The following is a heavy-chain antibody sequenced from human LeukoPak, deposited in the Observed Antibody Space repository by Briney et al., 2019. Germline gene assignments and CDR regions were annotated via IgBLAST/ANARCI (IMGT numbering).Heavy chain of an antibody. V-gene: IGHV4-34*01. CDR3: ARGLGYCSSTSCQLNWFDP. D-gene: IGHD2-2*01. Sequence: SETLSLTCAVYGGSFSGYYWSWIRQPPGKGLEWIGEINHSGSTNYNPSLKSRVTISVDTSKNQFSLKLSSVTAADTAVYYCARGLGYCSSTSCQLNWFDPWGQGTLVTVSP. CDR1: GGSFSGYY. CDR2: INHSGST. J-gene: IGHJ5*02.